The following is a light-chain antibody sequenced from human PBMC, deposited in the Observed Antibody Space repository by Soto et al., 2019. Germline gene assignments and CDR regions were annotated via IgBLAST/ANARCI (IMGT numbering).Light chain of an antibody. CDR2: DVK. CDR3: SAYTRSSTVV. CDR1: SSDVGGYNY. J-gene: IGLJ2*01. Sequence: QSALTQPASVSGSPGQTITISCTGTSSDVGGYNYVSWYQQYPGKPPKLMIHDVKHRPSGVSIRFSGSKSGNTASLTISGLQDQDEADYYCSAYTRSSTVVFGGGTKLTVL. V-gene: IGLV2-14*01.